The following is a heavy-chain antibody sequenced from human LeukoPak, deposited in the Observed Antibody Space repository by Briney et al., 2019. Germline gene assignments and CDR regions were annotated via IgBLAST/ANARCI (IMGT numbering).Heavy chain of an antibody. D-gene: IGHD4/OR15-4a*01. CDR3: ARANNFDY. J-gene: IGHJ4*02. CDR1: GFILSDYW. Sequence: GGSLRLSCAASGFILSDYWLHWVRQAPGKGLVWVSRINFDGSTTNYADSVKGRFTISRDNAKNTLYLQMNSLRVEDTAVYYCARANNFDYWGQGTLVTVSS. CDR2: INFDGSTT. V-gene: IGHV3-74*01.